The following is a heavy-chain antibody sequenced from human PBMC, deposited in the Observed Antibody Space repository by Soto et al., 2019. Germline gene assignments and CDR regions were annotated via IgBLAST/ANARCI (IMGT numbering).Heavy chain of an antibody. CDR2: IDTSGST. D-gene: IGHD6-13*01. CDR3: ARYSSNWFETEGMDV. J-gene: IGHJ6*02. V-gene: IGHV4-4*07. Sequence: SETLSLTCTVSCGSISSYYWSWIRQPAGKGLEWIGRIDTSGSTNYNPSLKSRVTMSLDTSKNQFSLKLTSVTAADTAVYFCARYSSNWFETEGMDVWGQGTTGTVS. CDR1: CGSISSYY.